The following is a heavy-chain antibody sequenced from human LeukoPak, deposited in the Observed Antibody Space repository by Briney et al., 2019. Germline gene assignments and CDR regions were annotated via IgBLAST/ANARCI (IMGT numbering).Heavy chain of an antibody. CDR2: INHSGST. Sequence: SETLSLTCAVYGGSFSGYYWSWIRQPPGKGLEWIGEINHSGSTNYNPSLKSRVTISVDTSKNQFSLKLSSVTAADTAVYYCAREYCSSTSCHRIWFDPWGQGTLVTVSS. CDR1: GGSFSGYY. J-gene: IGHJ5*02. CDR3: AREYCSSTSCHRIWFDP. D-gene: IGHD2-2*01. V-gene: IGHV4-34*01.